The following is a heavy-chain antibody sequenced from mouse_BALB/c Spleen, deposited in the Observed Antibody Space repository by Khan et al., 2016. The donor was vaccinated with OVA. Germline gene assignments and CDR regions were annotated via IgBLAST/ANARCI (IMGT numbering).Heavy chain of an antibody. CDR3: ARLLINIDY. CDR2: INPSNGRT. D-gene: IGHD2-1*01. V-gene: IGHV1S81*02. Sequence: QVQLQQPGAELVNPGASVNLSCKASGYTLTSYWMHWVKQRPGQGLEWIGEINPSNGRTNYNETFKSKATLTVDKSSSTAYMQLSSPTSEDSAVYYCARLLINIDYWGQGTTLTVSS. CDR1: GYTLTSYW. J-gene: IGHJ2*01.